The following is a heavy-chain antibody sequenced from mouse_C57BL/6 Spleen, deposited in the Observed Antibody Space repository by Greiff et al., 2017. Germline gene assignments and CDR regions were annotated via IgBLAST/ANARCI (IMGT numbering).Heavy chain of an antibody. CDR1: GFTFSDYY. D-gene: IGHD2-4*01. J-gene: IGHJ4*01. CDR3: ASVRYYDYGGAMDY. Sequence: EVQVVESGGGLVQPGGSLKLSCAASGFTFSDYYMYWVRQTPEKRLEWVAYISNGGGSTYYPDTVKGRFTISRDNATNTLYLQMSRLKTGDTAMYYCASVRYYDYGGAMDYWGQGTSVTVSS. CDR2: ISNGGGST. V-gene: IGHV5-12*01.